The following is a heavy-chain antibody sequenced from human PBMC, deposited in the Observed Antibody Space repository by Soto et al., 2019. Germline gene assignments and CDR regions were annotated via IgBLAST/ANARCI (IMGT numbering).Heavy chain of an antibody. CDR2: IYYSGST. J-gene: IGHJ4*02. V-gene: IGHV4-39*01. CDR3: AKYYDFWSGYFFFDY. CDR1: GGSISSSSYY. Sequence: QLQLQESGPGLVKPSETLSLTCTVSGGSISSSSYYWGWIRQPPGKGLEWIGSIYYSGSTYYNPSLKSRVTISVDTSKNQFSLKLSSVTAADTAVYYCAKYYDFWSGYFFFDYWGQGTLVTVSS. D-gene: IGHD3-3*01.